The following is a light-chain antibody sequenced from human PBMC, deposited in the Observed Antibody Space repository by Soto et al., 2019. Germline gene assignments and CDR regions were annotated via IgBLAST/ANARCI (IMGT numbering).Light chain of an antibody. CDR3: QQRSNWPPIT. Sequence: EIVLTQSPATLSLSPGERATLSCRASQSVSSYLAWYPQKPGPAPRLLIYGASYRATGIPARFSGSGSGTDFTPTISSLEPQDFAVYYCQQRSNWPPITFGEGTRLEIK. J-gene: IGKJ5*01. CDR1: QSVSSY. CDR2: GAS. V-gene: IGKV3-11*01.